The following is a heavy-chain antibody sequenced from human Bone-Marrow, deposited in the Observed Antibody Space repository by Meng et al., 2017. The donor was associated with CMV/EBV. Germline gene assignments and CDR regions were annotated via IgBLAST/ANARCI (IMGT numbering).Heavy chain of an antibody. CDR2: IYSGGSST. J-gene: IGHJ6*02. V-gene: IGHV3-23*03. Sequence: GGSLRLSCAASGFTFSSYAMSWVRQAPGKGLEWVSVIYSGGSSTYYADSVKGRFTISRDNSKNTLYLQMNSLRAEDTAVYYCAREFISGRSSSWYPYYYYGMDVWGQGTTVTVSS. CDR3: AREFISGRSSSWYPYYYYGMDV. D-gene: IGHD6-13*01. CDR1: GFTFSSYA.